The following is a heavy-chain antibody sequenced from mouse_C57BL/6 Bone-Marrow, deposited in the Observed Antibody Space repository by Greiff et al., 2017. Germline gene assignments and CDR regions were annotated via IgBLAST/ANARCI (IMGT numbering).Heavy chain of an antibody. J-gene: IGHJ3*01. V-gene: IGHV1-64*01. CDR3: ARSYGNSWFAY. D-gene: IGHD2-1*01. CDR2: IHPNSGST. Sequence: QVQLKQSGAELVKPGASVKLSCKASGYTFTSYWMHWVKQRPGQGLEWIGMIHPNSGSTNYNEKFKSKATLTVDKSSSTAYMQLSSLTSEDSAVYYCARSYGNSWFAYWGQGTLVTVSA. CDR1: GYTFTSYW.